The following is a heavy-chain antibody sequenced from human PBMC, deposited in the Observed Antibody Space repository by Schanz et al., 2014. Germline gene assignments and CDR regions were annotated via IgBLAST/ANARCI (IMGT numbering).Heavy chain of an antibody. V-gene: IGHV4-31*03. CDR3: ARERDALDI. Sequence: QVQLQQSGPGLVKPSQTLSLTCTVSGDSISSSGSYWTWIRQHPGKGLEWIGYIYYRGSTYYNPSLKSRVTISTDMSRNQFSLRLKSVTAADTALYYYARERDALDIWGQGTMVIVSS. CDR1: GDSISSSGSY. CDR2: IYYRGST. J-gene: IGHJ3*02.